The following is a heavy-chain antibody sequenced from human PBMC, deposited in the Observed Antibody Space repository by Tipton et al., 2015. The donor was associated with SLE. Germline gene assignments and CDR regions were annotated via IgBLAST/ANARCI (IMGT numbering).Heavy chain of an antibody. CDR1: GFTLSDHY. D-gene: IGHD4-17*01. CDR3: ARDEDYGDSYFDY. CDR2: SGNKANRYTT. V-gene: IGHV3-72*01. Sequence: SLRLSCAASGFTLSDHYVDWVRQAPGRGLEWIGRSGNKANRYTTEYAASVKGRFTISRDDSKNSLYLQMNSLRAEDTAVYYCARDEDYGDSYFDYWGQGTLVTVSS. J-gene: IGHJ4*02.